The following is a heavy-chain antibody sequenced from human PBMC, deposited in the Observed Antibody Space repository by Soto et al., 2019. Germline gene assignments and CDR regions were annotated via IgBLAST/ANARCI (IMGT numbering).Heavy chain of an antibody. V-gene: IGHV4-39*01. D-gene: IGHD2-2*02. Sequence: SETLSLTCTVSGGSISSSSYYWGWIRQPPGKGLEWIRSIYYSGSTYYNPSLKSRVTISVDTSKNQFSLKLSSVTAADTAVYYCARRPEVPAATPRRDLRAINWFDPWGQGTLVTVSS. CDR2: IYYSGST. J-gene: IGHJ5*02. CDR3: ARRPEVPAATPRRDLRAINWFDP. CDR1: GGSISSSSYY.